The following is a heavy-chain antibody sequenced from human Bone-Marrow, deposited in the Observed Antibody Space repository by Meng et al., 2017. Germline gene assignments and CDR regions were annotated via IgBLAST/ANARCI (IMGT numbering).Heavy chain of an antibody. D-gene: IGHD3-16*01. CDR1: GDSVSSNSAA. CDR3: ARQEGAFDY. Sequence: QIKLHQSAPGFVNLSQTLSLTCAISGDSVSSNSAAWNWLRQSPSRGLEWLGRTYYRSKWYNDYAVSVKSRITINPDTSKNQFSLQLNSVTPEDTAVYYCARQEGAFDYWGQGTLVTVSS. V-gene: IGHV6-1*01. J-gene: IGHJ4*02. CDR2: TYYRSKWYN.